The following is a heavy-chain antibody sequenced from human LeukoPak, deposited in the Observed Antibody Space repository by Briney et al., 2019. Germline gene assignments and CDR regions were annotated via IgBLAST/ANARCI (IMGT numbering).Heavy chain of an antibody. CDR1: GFPFSSSW. J-gene: IGHJ3*02. CDR2: ISGDGGST. V-gene: IGHV3-74*01. CDR3: AARFRDGLDI. Sequence: GGSLRLSCAASGFPFSSSWVHWVRQAPGKGLVWVSRISGDGGSTEYADSVKGRFAISRDNAKNTLYPQMNSLRAEDTAVYYCAARFRDGLDIWGQGTMVTVSS.